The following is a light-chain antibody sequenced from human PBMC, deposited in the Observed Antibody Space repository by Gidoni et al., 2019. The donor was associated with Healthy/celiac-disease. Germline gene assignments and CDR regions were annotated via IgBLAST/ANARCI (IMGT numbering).Light chain of an antibody. V-gene: IGLV1-51*01. CDR2: DNN. CDR3: GTWYSSLSAVV. Sequence: QSGWTQPPSVSAAQGQKVTISCSGSSSNIGNNYVSWYQQLPGTAPKLLIYDNNKRPSGIPDRFSGSKSGTSATLGITGLLSGDEADYYCGTWYSSLSAVVFGGWTQLTVL. J-gene: IGLJ2*01. CDR1: SSNIGNNY.